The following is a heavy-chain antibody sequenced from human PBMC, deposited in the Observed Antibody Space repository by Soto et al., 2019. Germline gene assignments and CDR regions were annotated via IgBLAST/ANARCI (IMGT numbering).Heavy chain of an antibody. D-gene: IGHD4-17*01. CDR1: GGSISSSNW. Sequence: SETLSLTCAVSGGSISSSNWWSWVRQPPGKGLEWIGEIYHSGSTNYNPSLKSRVTISVDKSKNQFSLKLSSVTAADTAVYYCAREGVTTVYYYYGMDVWGQGTTVTVSS. CDR2: IYHSGST. J-gene: IGHJ6*02. CDR3: AREGVTTVYYYYGMDV. V-gene: IGHV4-4*02.